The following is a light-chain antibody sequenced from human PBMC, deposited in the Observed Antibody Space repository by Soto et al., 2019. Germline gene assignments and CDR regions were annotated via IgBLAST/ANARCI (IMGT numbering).Light chain of an antibody. CDR3: AAWDDTLNGPYVV. CDR1: SSDVGRYNY. Sequence: QSALTQPRSVSGSPGQSVTISCTGTSSDVGRYNYVSWYQRHAGKGPKLIIYDVSARPSGVPDRFSASKSDNTASLTISGLQAEDEADYYCAAWDDTLNGPYVVFGGGTKLTVL. V-gene: IGLV2-11*01. CDR2: DVS. J-gene: IGLJ2*01.